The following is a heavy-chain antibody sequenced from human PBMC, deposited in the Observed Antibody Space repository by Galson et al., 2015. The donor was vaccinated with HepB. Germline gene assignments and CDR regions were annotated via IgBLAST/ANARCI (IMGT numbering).Heavy chain of an antibody. Sequence: CKASGYTFTSYYMHWVRQAPGQGLEWMGIINPSGGSTSYAQKFQGRVTMTRDTSTSTVYMELSSLRSEDTAVYYCARDLAAAGQDDYYGMDVWGQGTTVTVSS. CDR1: GYTFTSYY. CDR2: INPSGGST. D-gene: IGHD6-13*01. CDR3: ARDLAAAGQDDYYGMDV. V-gene: IGHV1-46*01. J-gene: IGHJ6*02.